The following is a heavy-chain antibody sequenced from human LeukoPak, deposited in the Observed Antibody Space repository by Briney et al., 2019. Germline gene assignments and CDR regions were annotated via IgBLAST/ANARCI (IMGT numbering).Heavy chain of an antibody. D-gene: IGHD4-23*01. CDR2: IYHSGST. J-gene: IGHJ4*02. V-gene: IGHV4-38-2*02. Sequence: PSETLSLTCTVSGYSISSAYSWGWIRQPPGTGLEWIGSIYHSGSTYYNPSLKSRVTISVDTSKNQFSLKLSSVTAADTAVYYCARVFSGNSIDYWGQGTLVTVSS. CDR3: ARVFSGNSIDY. CDR1: GYSISSAYS.